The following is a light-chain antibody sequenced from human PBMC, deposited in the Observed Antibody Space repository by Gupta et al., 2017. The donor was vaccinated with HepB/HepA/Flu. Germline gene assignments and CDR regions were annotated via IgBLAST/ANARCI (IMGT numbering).Light chain of an antibody. CDR3: QQCVSWPDT. CDR1: QTIGNF. J-gene: IGKJ2*01. Sequence: EVVLTQSPVTLSLSPGESATLSCRASQTIGNFLAWYQQRPGQAPRLLIYDVFNMATGIPARFSGSESGTDFTLTISSLEPEDFAVYYCQQCVSWPDTFGEGTKVEIK. CDR2: DVF. V-gene: IGKV3-11*01.